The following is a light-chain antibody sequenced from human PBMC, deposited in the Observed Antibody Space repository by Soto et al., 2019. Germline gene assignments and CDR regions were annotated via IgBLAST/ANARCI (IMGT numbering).Light chain of an antibody. V-gene: IGLV2-14*01. J-gene: IGLJ1*01. CDR1: SSDVGGYNY. CDR2: DVS. CDR3: RSYISSSTHV. Sequence: QSVLTQPASVSGSPGQSITISCTGTSSDVGGYNYVSWYQQHPGTVPKLVIYDVSNRPSGVYNRFSGSKSGNTASLTISGLQAEDEADYYCRSYISSSTHVFGSGINVTVL.